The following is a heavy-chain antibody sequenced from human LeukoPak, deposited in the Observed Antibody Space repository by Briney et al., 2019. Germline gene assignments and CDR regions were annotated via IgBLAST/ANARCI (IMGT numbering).Heavy chain of an antibody. J-gene: IGHJ5*02. CDR2: ISSANSYI. Sequence: GGSLRLSCAASGFTFSSYSMTWVRQAPEKGLEWVSSISSANSYIYYADSVKGRFTISRDNAKNALYLQMNSLRAEDTAVYYCARGVTALVSLGFSSWGQGTLVTVSS. D-gene: IGHD5-18*01. CDR3: ARGVTALVSLGFSS. V-gene: IGHV3-21*01. CDR1: GFTFSSYS.